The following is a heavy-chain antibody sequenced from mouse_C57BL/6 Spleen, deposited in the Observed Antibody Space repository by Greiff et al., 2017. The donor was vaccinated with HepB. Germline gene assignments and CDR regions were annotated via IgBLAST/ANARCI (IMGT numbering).Heavy chain of an antibody. D-gene: IGHD2-2*01. J-gene: IGHJ3*01. Sequence: VQLQQSGPGLVQPSQSLSITCTVSGFSLTSYGVHWVRQSPGKGLEWLGVIWSGGSTDYNAAFISRLSISKDNSKSQVFFKMNSLQADDTAIYYCARNGYDRTWFAYWGQGTLVTVSA. CDR1: GFSLTSYG. V-gene: IGHV2-2*01. CDR2: IWSGGST. CDR3: ARNGYDRTWFAY.